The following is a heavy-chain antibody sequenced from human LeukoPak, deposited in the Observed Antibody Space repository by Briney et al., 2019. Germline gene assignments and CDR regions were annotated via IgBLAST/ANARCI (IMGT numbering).Heavy chain of an antibody. CDR1: GFTFNSYG. V-gene: IGHV3-23*01. J-gene: IGHJ5*02. CDR3: AKGMSWFNP. CDR2: ISGSGGST. Sequence: GGSLRRSCAASGFTFNSYGMTWVRQAPGKGLEWVSSISGSGGSTYYADSVKGRFTISRDNSENTVYLQMNSLRAEDTAVYYCAKGMSWFNPWGQGTLVTVSS.